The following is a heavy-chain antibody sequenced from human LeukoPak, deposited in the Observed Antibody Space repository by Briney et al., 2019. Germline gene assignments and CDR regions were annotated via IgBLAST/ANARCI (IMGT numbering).Heavy chain of an antibody. Sequence: GGSLRLSCAASGFTFSSYGMHWVRQAPGKGLEWVAVIWYDGSNKYYADSVKGRFTISRDNSKKTLYLQMNNLRAEDTAVYYCARKKRVDTDSIMVYYYYAMDVWGQGTTVTVSS. V-gene: IGHV3-33*08. J-gene: IGHJ6*02. CDR2: IWYDGSNK. CDR3: ARKKRVDTDSIMVYYYYAMDV. D-gene: IGHD5-18*01. CDR1: GFTFSSYG.